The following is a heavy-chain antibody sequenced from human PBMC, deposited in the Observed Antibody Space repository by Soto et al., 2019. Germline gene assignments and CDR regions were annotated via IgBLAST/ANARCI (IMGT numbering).Heavy chain of an antibody. D-gene: IGHD3-22*01. J-gene: IGHJ6*02. V-gene: IGHV1-58*02. CDR3: VADYSSGYFSTPDYYGMDV. Sequence: SVKVSCKASGFTFTSSAMQWVRQARGQRLEWIGWIVVGSGNTNYAQKFQERVTITRDMSTSTAYMELSSLRSEDTAVYYCVADYSSGYFSTPDYYGMDVWGQGTTVTVSS. CDR2: IVVGSGNT. CDR1: GFTFTSSA.